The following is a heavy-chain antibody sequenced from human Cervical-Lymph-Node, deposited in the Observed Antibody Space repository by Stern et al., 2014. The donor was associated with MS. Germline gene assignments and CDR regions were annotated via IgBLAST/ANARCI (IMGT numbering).Heavy chain of an antibody. V-gene: IGHV1-69*01. CDR2: IIPVFAPA. CDR1: GDTFSTFA. CDR3: ARGNTPMIAGRFDH. D-gene: IGHD5-18*01. J-gene: IGHJ4*02. Sequence: EQLVESGAEVKRPGSSVKVSCKASGDTFSTFAFSWVRQAPGQGLAWMGCIIPVFAPANYAPKFQDRLTITADESTSTAYMELTSLGSEDTAFYYCARGNTPMIAGRFDHWGQGTLITVSS.